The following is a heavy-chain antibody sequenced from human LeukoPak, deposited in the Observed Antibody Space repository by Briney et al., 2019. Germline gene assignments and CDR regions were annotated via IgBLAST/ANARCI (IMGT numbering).Heavy chain of an antibody. CDR3: AREQRGGLSGSLGFLFASYYTYYYMDV. Sequence: ASVKVSCKASGYTFTMFYIHWVRQAPGQGLEWMGMVNPSDGATTYAQRFQGRVTMTRDMSTTTVYMDLRSLRSEDTAVSFCAREQRGGLSGSLGFLFASYYTYYYMDVWGRGTTVTVSS. CDR2: VNPSDGAT. CDR1: GYTFTMFY. D-gene: IGHD1-26*01. V-gene: IGHV1-46*01. J-gene: IGHJ6*03.